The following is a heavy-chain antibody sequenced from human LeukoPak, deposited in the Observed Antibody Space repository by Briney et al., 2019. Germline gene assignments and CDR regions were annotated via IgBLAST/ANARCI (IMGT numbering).Heavy chain of an antibody. J-gene: IGHJ4*02. CDR2: INPATGGT. CDR3: ARDVPGYSSYFDY. CDR1: GYSXTGYH. V-gene: IGHV1-2*02. D-gene: IGHD6-19*01. Sequence: ASVKVSCKASGYSXTGYHIHWVRQAPGQSPEGVGWINPATGGTKCAQNFQGRVTLTRETSINTAYMELNGLRSDDTAMYYCARDVPGYSSYFDYWGQGTVVTVSS.